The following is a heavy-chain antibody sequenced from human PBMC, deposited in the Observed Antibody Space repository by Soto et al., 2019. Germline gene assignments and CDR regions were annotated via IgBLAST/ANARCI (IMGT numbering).Heavy chain of an antibody. CDR1: EFTFSSYA. Sequence: GGSLRLSCVASEFTFSSYAMSWVRQAPGKGLEWVSGISGRGGSTYYADSVKGRFAVSRDNSKSTLYLQMNSLRDEDTAVYYCAKVPTGEMATVFQAFDIWSQGTMVTVSS. J-gene: IGHJ3*02. V-gene: IGHV3-23*01. D-gene: IGHD4-4*01. CDR3: AKVPTGEMATVFQAFDI. CDR2: ISGRGGST.